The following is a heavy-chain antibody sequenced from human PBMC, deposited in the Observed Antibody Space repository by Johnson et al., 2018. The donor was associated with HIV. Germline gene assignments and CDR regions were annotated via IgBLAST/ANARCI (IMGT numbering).Heavy chain of an antibody. CDR2: MYSGGST. CDR1: GFTVNSNY. V-gene: IGHV3-66*01. Sequence: VQLVESGGGLVQPGGSLRLSCAASGFTVNSNYINWVRQAPGKGLECVSGMYSGGSTYYADSVQGRFTISRDNSKNTLALQMNALRAEDTAVYYCAISIPRPGWGDAFDIWGQGTMVTVSS. D-gene: IGHD3-16*01. J-gene: IGHJ3*02. CDR3: AISIPRPGWGDAFDI.